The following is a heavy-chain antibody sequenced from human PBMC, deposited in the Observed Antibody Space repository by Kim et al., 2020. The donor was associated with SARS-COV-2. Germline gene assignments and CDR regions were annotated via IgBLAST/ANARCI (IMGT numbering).Heavy chain of an antibody. CDR1: GFKVSGNY. J-gene: IGHJ4*02. V-gene: IGHV3-53*01. Sequence: GGSLRLSCAASGFKVSGNYMSWVRQAPGKGLEWISIIYSGNSTYYAASVKGRFTISRDNSKNTLDLRMSSLKVEDTAIYYCVGGPTRHYVWGRGTLVTVS. CDR2: IYSGNST. CDR3: VGGPTRHYV. D-gene: IGHD3-16*01.